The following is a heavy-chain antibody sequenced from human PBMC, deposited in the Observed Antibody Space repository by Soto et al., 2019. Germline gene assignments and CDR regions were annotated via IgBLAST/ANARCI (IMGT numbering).Heavy chain of an antibody. Sequence: GGSLRLSCAASGFTFSSSWMHWVRQAPGKELVWVSLINSDGSDTRYADSVKGRFTISRDNAKNTLYLQVNSLRPEDTALYYCAREVGATRVDVWGQGTTVTVSS. D-gene: IGHD1-26*01. J-gene: IGHJ6*02. CDR2: INSDGSDT. CDR3: AREVGATRVDV. CDR1: GFTFSSSW. V-gene: IGHV3-74*01.